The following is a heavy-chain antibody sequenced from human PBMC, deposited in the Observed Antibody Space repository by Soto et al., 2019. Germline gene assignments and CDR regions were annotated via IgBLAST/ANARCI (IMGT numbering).Heavy chain of an antibody. V-gene: IGHV2-5*02. CDR1: GFSLDTSGMS. J-gene: IGHJ4*02. Sequence: QIALKESGPTLVQPTQTLALTCTFPGFSLDTSGMSVGWIRQPPGKALEWLALIYWDDDKRYSPSLKSRLIITKDTAKNQVVLTMTNMDPVDTATYYCARPRGYDFDYWGQGTLVTVSS. D-gene: IGHD2-15*01. CDR3: ARPRGYDFDY. CDR2: IYWDDDK.